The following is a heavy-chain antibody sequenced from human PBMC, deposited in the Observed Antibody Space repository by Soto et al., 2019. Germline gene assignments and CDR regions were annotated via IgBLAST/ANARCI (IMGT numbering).Heavy chain of an antibody. D-gene: IGHD3-16*01. CDR1: GFTFSSYG. V-gene: IGHV3-33*01. CDR3: ARDGDVNTGFGKDY. J-gene: IGHJ4*02. Sequence: GGSLRLSCAASGFTFSSYGMHWVRQAPGKGLEWVTLIWHDGGNKFYAESVKGRFTISRDNSKNTLYLQMTGLSAEDTAMYYCARDGDVNTGFGKDYWGQGTLVTVSS. CDR2: IWHDGGNK.